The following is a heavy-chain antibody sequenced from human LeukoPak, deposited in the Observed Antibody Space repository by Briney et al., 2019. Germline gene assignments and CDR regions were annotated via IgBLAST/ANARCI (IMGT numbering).Heavy chain of an antibody. CDR1: GYNFTSYL. V-gene: IGHV5-51*01. CDR3: ARPGPYCGGDCYPEN. J-gene: IGHJ4*02. Sequence: GESLKISCKGSGYNFTSYLIGWVRQMPGKGLEWMGIIYPSDSDTRYSPSFQDQVTISADKSISTAYLQWSSLKASDTAMYYYARPGPYCGGDCYPENWGQGTQVTVTS. D-gene: IGHD2-21*02. CDR2: IYPSDSDT.